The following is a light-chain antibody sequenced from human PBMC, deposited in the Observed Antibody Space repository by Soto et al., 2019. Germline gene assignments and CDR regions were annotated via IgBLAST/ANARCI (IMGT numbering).Light chain of an antibody. CDR2: KAS. J-gene: IGKJ1*01. Sequence: IQMTQSPSTLSASVGDRVTSTCRASQSISSWLAWYQQKPGKAPKLLIYKASSLESGVPSRFSGSGSGTEFTLTISSLQPDDFATYYCQQYNSYWTSGQGTKVDIK. CDR1: QSISSW. V-gene: IGKV1-5*03. CDR3: QQYNSYWT.